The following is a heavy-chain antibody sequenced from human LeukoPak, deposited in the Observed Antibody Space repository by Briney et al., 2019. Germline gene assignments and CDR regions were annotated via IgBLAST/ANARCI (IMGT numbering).Heavy chain of an antibody. CDR2: IYYSGST. D-gene: IGHD3-9*01. Sequence: SETLSLTCTVPGGSISSSSYYWGWIRQPPGKGLEWIGSIYYSGSTYYNPSLKSRVTISVDTSKNQFSLKLSSVTAADTAVYYCASHVKTYYDILTGSGGGDFDYWGQGTLVTVSS. V-gene: IGHV4-39*01. CDR3: ASHVKTYYDILTGSGGGDFDY. J-gene: IGHJ4*02. CDR1: GGSISSSSYY.